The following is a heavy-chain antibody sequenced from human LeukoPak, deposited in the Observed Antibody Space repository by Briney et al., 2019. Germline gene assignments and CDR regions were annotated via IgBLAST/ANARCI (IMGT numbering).Heavy chain of an antibody. CDR1: GYSFTSYW. D-gene: IGHD6-13*01. CDR2: IYPGDSDT. V-gene: IGHV5-51*01. Sequence: GESLKISCKGSGYSFTSYWIGWVRQMPGKGLEWMGIIYPGDSDTRYSPSFQGQVTISADKSISTAYLQWSSLKASDTAMYYCARLQRGSSWIYYYYGMDVWGQGTTVTVSS. CDR3: ARLQRGSSWIYYYYGMDV. J-gene: IGHJ6*02.